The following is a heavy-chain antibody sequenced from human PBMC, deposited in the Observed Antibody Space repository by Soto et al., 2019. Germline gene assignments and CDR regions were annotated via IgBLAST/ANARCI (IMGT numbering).Heavy chain of an antibody. Sequence: SETLSLTCTVTGGSMTTGDQYWTWIRHRPGEGLEWFGYINHRGSLYYNPSLKSRVTISVDKSKNEFSLKVKSVTAADTAVYYCGCRVEDISYDYYGMDVWGQGTTVTVSS. CDR2: INHRGSL. J-gene: IGHJ6*02. D-gene: IGHD2-15*01. V-gene: IGHV4-31*09. CDR1: GGSMTTGDQY. CDR3: GCRVEDISYDYYGMDV.